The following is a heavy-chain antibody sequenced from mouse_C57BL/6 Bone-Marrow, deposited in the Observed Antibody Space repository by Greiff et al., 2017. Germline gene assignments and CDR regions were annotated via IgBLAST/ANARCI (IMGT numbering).Heavy chain of an antibody. CDR2: IYPTSGRT. Sequence: QFQLQQPGAELVKPGASVKMSCKASGYTFTSYWITWVKQRPGQGLEWIGDIYPTSGRTNYNEKFKSKAILTVDTSSNTAYMQLSSLTSEDSAVFYGARSGPLGRSFDYWGQGTTLTVSS. CDR3: ARSGPLGRSFDY. V-gene: IGHV1-55*01. J-gene: IGHJ2*01. CDR1: GYTFTSYW. D-gene: IGHD4-1*01.